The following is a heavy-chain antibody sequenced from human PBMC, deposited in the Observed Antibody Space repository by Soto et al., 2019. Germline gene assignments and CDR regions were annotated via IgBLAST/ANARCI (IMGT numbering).Heavy chain of an antibody. V-gene: IGHV1-3*01. CDR3: ARDRMIAFGGVIGTLGY. D-gene: IGHD3-16*02. J-gene: IGHJ4*02. CDR1: GYTFTTYT. Sequence: QVPLVQSGAEVRKPGASVKVSCVASGYTFTTYTIHWVRQAPGHRLEWMGWVNAGNGNTKYSQKFQGRVTITRDTSASTVYMELSTLRSEDTAIYYCARDRMIAFGGVIGTLGYWGQGTLVTVSS. CDR2: VNAGNGNT.